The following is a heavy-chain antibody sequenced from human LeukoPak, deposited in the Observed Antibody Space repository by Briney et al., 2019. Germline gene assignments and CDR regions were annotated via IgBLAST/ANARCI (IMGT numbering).Heavy chain of an antibody. CDR3: ATQYYYDSSGYYYGETGGMFDY. CDR1: GGSISSYY. Sequence: SETLSLTCTVSGGSISSYYWSWIRQPPGKGLEWIGYIYYSGSTNYNPSLKSRVTISVDTSKNQFSLKLSSVTAADTAVYYCATQYYYDSSGYYYGETGGMFDYWGQGTLVTVSS. J-gene: IGHJ4*02. CDR2: IYYSGST. V-gene: IGHV4-59*08. D-gene: IGHD3-22*01.